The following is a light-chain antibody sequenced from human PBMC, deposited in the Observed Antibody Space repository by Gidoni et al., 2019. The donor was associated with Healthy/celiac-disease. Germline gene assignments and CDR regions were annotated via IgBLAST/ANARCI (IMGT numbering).Light chain of an antibody. CDR3: QQYYSTPWT. CDR2: WAS. Sequence: DIVMTQSPDSLAVSLGERATINCKSSQSVLYSSNNKNYLAWYQQKPGQPLKLPIYWASTRESGVPDRFSGSGSGTDFTLTISSLQAEDVAVYYCQQYYSTPWTFXQXTKVEIK. J-gene: IGKJ1*01. V-gene: IGKV4-1*01. CDR1: QSVLYSSNNKNY.